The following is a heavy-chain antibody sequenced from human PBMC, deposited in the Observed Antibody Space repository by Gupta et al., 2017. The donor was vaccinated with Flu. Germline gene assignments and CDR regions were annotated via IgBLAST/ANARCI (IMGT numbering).Heavy chain of an antibody. D-gene: IGHD6-13*01. CDR1: GFTFDDYA. Sequence: EVQLVESGGGLVQPGRSLRLSCAASGFTFDDYAMHWVRQAPGKGLEWVSGISWNSDSIGYADSVKGRFTISRDNAKNSLYLQMNSLRAEDTALYYCAKEISSSWSGQNTYYYYGMDVWGQGTTVTVSS. V-gene: IGHV3-9*01. CDR3: AKEISSSWSGQNTYYYYGMDV. CDR2: ISWNSDSI. J-gene: IGHJ6*02.